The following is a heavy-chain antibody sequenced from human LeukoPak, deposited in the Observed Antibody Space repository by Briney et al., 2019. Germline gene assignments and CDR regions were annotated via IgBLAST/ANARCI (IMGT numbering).Heavy chain of an antibody. CDR1: GGTFSSYA. Sequence: ASVKVSCKASGGTFSSYAISWVRQAPGQGLEWMGRIIPIFGIANYAQKFQDRVTITADKSTSTAYMELSSLRSEDTAVYYCASLVSRFLETPYYYYGMDVWGQGTTVTVSS. CDR2: IIPIFGIA. J-gene: IGHJ6*02. V-gene: IGHV1-69*04. D-gene: IGHD3-3*01. CDR3: ASLVSRFLETPYYYYGMDV.